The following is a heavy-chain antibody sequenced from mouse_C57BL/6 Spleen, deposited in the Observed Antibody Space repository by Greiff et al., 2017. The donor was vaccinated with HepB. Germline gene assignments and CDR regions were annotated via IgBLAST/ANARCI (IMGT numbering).Heavy chain of an antibody. D-gene: IGHD2-5*01. CDR3: ARSTGYYSNYNWYFDV. V-gene: IGHV1-52*01. J-gene: IGHJ1*03. CDR2: IDPSDSET. CDR1: GYTFTSYW. Sequence: QVQLQQPGAELVRPGSSVKLSCKASGYTFTSYWMHWVKQRPIQGLEWIGNIDPSDSETHYNQKFKDKATLTVDKSSSTAYMQLSSLTSEDSAVYYCARSTGYYSNYNWYFDVWGTGTTVTVSS.